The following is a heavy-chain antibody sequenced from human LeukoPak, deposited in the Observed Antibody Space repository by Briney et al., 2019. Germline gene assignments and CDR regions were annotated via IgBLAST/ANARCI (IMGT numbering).Heavy chain of an antibody. D-gene: IGHD5-24*01. V-gene: IGHV3-30*02. CDR2: IRYDGNNK. CDR1: GVTFSSYG. CDR3: AKVSVENAFDI. Sequence: PGGSLRLSCAASGVTFSSYGMYWVRQAPGKGLEWVAFIRYDGNNKYYGDSVRGGFTISTEHSKNTLYLQMKSLRAEDTPVYHCAKVSVENAFDIWGQGTMVTVSS. J-gene: IGHJ3*02.